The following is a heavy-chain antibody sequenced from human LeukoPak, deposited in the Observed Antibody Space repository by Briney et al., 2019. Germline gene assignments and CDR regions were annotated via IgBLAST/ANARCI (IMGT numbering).Heavy chain of an antibody. CDR1: GGSTSSGGYS. J-gene: IGHJ6*02. CDR3: ARVDSTVGFGMDV. CDR2: IYHSGST. V-gene: IGHV4-30-2*01. D-gene: IGHD2-2*01. Sequence: PSQTLSLTCAFSGGSTSSGGYSWSWIRQPPGKGLEWIGYIYHSGSTYYNPSLNSRVTISVDRSKTQFSLKLSSVTAADTAVYYCARVDSTVGFGMDVWGQGTTVTVSS.